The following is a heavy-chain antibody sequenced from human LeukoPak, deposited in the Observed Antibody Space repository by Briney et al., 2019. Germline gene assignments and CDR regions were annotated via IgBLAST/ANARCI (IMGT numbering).Heavy chain of an antibody. V-gene: IGHV3-48*03. CDR1: GFTFSSYE. J-gene: IGHJ3*02. Sequence: PGGSLRLSCVASGFTFSSYEMNWVRQAPGRGLEWVSYISSSGSTIYYADSVKGRFTISRDNAKNSLYLQMNSLRAEDTAVYYCAIEIAGDAFDIWGQGTMVTVSS. D-gene: IGHD6-13*01. CDR2: ISSSGSTI. CDR3: AIEIAGDAFDI.